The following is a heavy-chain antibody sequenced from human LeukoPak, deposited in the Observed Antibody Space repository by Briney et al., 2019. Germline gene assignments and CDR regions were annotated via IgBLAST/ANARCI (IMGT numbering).Heavy chain of an antibody. CDR3: GRAMGV. V-gene: IGHV3-7*04. J-gene: IGHJ6*02. CDR1: GFTFSRNW. Sequence: GGSLRLSCADSGFTFSRNWMNWVRQVPGKGLEWVAGIKEDGNARYYVDSVKGRFTISRDNAKNSVYLQMNSLRAEDTAVYYCGRAMGVWGQGTTVTVSS. CDR2: IKEDGNAR.